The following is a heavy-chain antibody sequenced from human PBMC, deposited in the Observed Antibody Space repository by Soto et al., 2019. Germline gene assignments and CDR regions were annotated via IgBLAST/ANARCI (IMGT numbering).Heavy chain of an antibody. CDR3: ARVGRFLEWLHYYYYGMDV. D-gene: IGHD3-3*01. CDR2: IWYDGSNK. Sequence: GGSLRLSCAASGFTFSSYGMHWVRQAPGKGLEWVAVIWYDGSNKYYADSVKGRFTISRDNSKNTLYLQMNSLRAEDTAVYYCARVGRFLEWLHYYYYGMDVWGQGTTVTVSS. V-gene: IGHV3-33*01. J-gene: IGHJ6*02. CDR1: GFTFSSYG.